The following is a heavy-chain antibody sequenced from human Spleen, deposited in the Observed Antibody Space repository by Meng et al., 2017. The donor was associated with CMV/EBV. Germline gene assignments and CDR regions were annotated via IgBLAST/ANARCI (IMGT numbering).Heavy chain of an antibody. V-gene: IGHV1-18*01. CDR1: GYTFTSYG. CDR2: ISAYNGNT. D-gene: IGHD1-14*01. Sequence: ASVKVSCKASGYTFTSYGISWVRQAPGQGLEWMGWISAYNGNTNYAQKLQGRVTMTTDTSTSTAYMELRSLRSDDTAVYYCARALTPSYYYYGMDVWGQGTTVTVSS. J-gene: IGHJ6*02. CDR3: ARALTPSYYYYGMDV.